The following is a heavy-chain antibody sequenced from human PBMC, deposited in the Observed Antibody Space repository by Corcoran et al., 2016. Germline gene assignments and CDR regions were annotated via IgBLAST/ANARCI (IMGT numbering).Heavy chain of an antibody. Sequence: QITLKESGPTLVKPTQTLTLTCTFSGFSLSTSGVGVGWIRQPPGKALEWLALIYWNDDKRYSPSLKSRLTITKDTSKNQVVLTMTNMDPVDTATYYCAHRRDCSSTSCYFDAFDIWGQGTMVTVSS. CDR2: IYWNDDK. V-gene: IGHV2-5*01. CDR1: GFSLSTSGVG. D-gene: IGHD2-2*01. CDR3: AHRRDCSSTSCYFDAFDI. J-gene: IGHJ3*02.